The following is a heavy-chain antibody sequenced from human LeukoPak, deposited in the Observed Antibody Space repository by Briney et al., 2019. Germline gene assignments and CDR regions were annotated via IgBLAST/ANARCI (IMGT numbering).Heavy chain of an antibody. D-gene: IGHD3-3*01. V-gene: IGHV4-34*01. CDR1: GGSFSGYY. CDR3: ARERAPTYDFWSGYYRYYNWFDP. J-gene: IGHJ5*02. CDR2: INHSGST. Sequence: SETLSLTCAVYGGSFSGYYWSWIRQPPGKGLEWIGEINHSGSTNYNPSLKSRVTISVDTSKNQFSLKLSPVTAADTAVYYCARERAPTYDFWSGYYRYYNWFDPWGQGTLVTVSS.